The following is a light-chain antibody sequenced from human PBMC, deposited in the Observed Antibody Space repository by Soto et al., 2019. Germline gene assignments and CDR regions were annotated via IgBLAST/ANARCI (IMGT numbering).Light chain of an antibody. V-gene: IGKV3-15*01. CDR1: QSVSSSY. Sequence: EIVLTQSPGTLSLSPGERAPLSCRASQSVSSSYLAWYQQKFGQAPRLLVYGASIRATGIPARFSGSGSGTEFTLTISSLQSEDFAVYFCHQYNNWQTWTFGQGTKVDI. J-gene: IGKJ1*01. CDR3: HQYNNWQTWT. CDR2: GAS.